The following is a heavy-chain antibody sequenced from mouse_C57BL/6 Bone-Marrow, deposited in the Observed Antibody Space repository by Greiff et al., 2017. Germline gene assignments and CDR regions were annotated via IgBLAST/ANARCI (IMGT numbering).Heavy chain of an antibody. V-gene: IGHV1-66*01. Sequence: VQLQQSGPELVKPGASVKISCKASGYSFTSYYIHWVKQRPGKGLEWIGWIYPGSGSTKYNEKFKGKATLTVDTSSSTAYMQISSLPADDSAVYYCGGPRAMDYWGQGTTVTVSA. CDR2: IYPGSGST. CDR1: GYSFTSYY. D-gene: IGHD3-1*01. CDR3: GGPRAMDY. J-gene: IGHJ4*01.